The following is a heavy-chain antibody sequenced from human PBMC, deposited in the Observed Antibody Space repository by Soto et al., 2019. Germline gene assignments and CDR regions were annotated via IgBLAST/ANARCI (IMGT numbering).Heavy chain of an antibody. CDR1: GYTFTGYY. Sequence: ASVKVSCKASGYTFTGYYMHWVRQAPGQGLEWMGWINPNSGGTNYAQKFQGWVTMTRDTSISTAYMELNRLRSDDTAVYYCARVGVEMATLYYFDYWGQGTLVTVPS. CDR3: ARVGVEMATLYYFDY. D-gene: IGHD5-12*01. V-gene: IGHV1-2*04. CDR2: INPNSGGT. J-gene: IGHJ4*02.